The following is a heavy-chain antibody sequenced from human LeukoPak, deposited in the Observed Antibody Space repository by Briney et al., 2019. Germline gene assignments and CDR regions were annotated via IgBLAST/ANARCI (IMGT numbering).Heavy chain of an antibody. J-gene: IGHJ3*02. V-gene: IGHV7-4-1*02. CDR3: ARDQWRADYEPLDAFDI. Sequence: ASVKVSCKASGYTFTSYAMNWVRQAPGQGLEWMGWINTNTGNPTYAQGFTGRFVFSLDTSVSTAYLQISSLKAEDTAVYYCARDQWRADYEPLDAFDIWGQGTMVTVSS. CDR1: GYTFTSYA. D-gene: IGHD3-22*01. CDR2: INTNTGNP.